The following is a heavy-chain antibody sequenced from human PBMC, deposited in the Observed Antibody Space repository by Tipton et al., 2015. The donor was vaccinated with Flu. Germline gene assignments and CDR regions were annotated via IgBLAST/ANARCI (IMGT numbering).Heavy chain of an antibody. CDR2: IYTSGST. Sequence: TLSLTCTASGGSISSGSYYWSWIRQPAGKGLEWIGRIYTSGSTNYNPSLKSRVTISVDTSKNQFSLKLSSVTAADTAVYYCARGGDGYNPIDYWGQGTLVTFSS. J-gene: IGHJ4*02. CDR3: ARGGDGYNPIDY. D-gene: IGHD5-24*01. CDR1: GGSISSGSYY. V-gene: IGHV4-61*02.